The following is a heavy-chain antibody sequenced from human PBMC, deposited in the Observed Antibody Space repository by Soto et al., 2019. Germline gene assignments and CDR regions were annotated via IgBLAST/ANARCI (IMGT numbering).Heavy chain of an antibody. V-gene: IGHV3-74*03. Sequence: EVELVESGGGLVQPGGSLRLSCAASGFIFSSYWMYWVRQAPGKGPIWVAGINKDGTETTYADSVKGRFTLSRDNDRDTVYLQLNNLGAEDTAVYYCSRVGSTPMLGLLSNHYGVDVWGQGTTVIVS. CDR1: GFIFSSYW. J-gene: IGHJ6*02. D-gene: IGHD2-15*01. CDR2: INKDGTET. CDR3: SRVGSTPMLGLLSNHYGVDV.